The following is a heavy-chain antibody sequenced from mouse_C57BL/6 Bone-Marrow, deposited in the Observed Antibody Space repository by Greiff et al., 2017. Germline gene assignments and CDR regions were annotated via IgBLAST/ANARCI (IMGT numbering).Heavy chain of an antibody. Sequence: VQLQQPGAELVRPGTSVKLSCKASGYTFTSYWMHWVKQRPGQGLEWIGVIDPSDSYTNYNQKFKGKATLTVDTSSSTAYMQLSSLTSEDSAVYYCAEGFAYWGQGTLVTGSA. CDR1: GYTFTSYW. CDR3: AEGFAY. J-gene: IGHJ3*01. CDR2: IDPSDSYT. V-gene: IGHV1-59*01.